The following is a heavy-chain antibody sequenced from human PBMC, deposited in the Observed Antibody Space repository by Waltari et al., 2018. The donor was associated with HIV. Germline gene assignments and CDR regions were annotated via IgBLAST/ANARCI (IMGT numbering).Heavy chain of an antibody. CDR3: ARNPKYYSSTSCSYYFHY. CDR1: GASLSNSA. Sequence: QVQLVQSGGGGAQPGRSLDVSCAACGASLSNSALHWVPQAPDKGLEWVAVISYDGSNKYYADSVKGRFTISRDNSKNTLYLKMNSLRAEDTAVYYCARNPKYYSSTSCSYYFHYWGQGTLITVSA. D-gene: IGHD2-2*01. V-gene: IGHV3-30-3*01. J-gene: IGHJ4*02. CDR2: ISYDGSNK.